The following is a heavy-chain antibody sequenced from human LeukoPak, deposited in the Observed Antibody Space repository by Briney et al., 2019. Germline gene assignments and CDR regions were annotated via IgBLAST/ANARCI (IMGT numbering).Heavy chain of an antibody. V-gene: IGHV1-2*02. D-gene: IGHD3-10*01. CDR1: GYTFTGYY. CDR2: INPNSGGT. CDR3: ARDLLYYYGSGSYYNSDY. J-gene: IGHJ4*02. Sequence: ASVKVSCKASGYTFTGYYMHWVRQAPGQGLEWMGWINPNSGGTNYAQKFQGRVTMTRDTSISTAYMELSGLRSDDTAVYYCARDLLYYYGSGSYYNSDYWGQGTLVTVSS.